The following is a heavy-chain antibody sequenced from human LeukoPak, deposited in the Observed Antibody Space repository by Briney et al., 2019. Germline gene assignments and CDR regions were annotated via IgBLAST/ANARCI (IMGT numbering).Heavy chain of an antibody. D-gene: IGHD3-10*01. CDR3: ALIGDHAWFDP. V-gene: IGHV1-2*02. CDR1: GYTFSGYY. J-gene: IGHJ5*02. Sequence: ASVKVSCKASGYTFSGYYIFWVRRAPGQGLEWMGWINPNSGGTNYAPEFQGRLTMTRDTSITTAYMELSTLGSDDTAVYYCALIGDHAWFDPWGQGTLVTVSS. CDR2: INPNSGGT.